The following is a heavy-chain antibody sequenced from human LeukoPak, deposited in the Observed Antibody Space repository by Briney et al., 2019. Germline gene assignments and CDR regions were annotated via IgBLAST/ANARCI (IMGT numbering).Heavy chain of an antibody. CDR3: AKYGSGGFYGPYDM. Sequence: GGSLRLSCAASGFRLDDYAMHWVRQTPGKRLEWVSFISGDSVTTFYADSVRGRFTISRDNTKNSLYLHLNSLRSEDTAVYFCAKYGSGGFYGPYDMWGQGTVVTVSS. D-gene: IGHD2-15*01. CDR1: GFRLDDYA. CDR2: ISGDSVTT. V-gene: IGHV3-43*02. J-gene: IGHJ3*02.